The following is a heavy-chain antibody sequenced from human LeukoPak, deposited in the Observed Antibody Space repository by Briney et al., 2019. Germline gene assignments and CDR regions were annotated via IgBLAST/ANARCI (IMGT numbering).Heavy chain of an antibody. CDR2: ISDSGSDT. D-gene: IGHD2-2*02. Sequence: GGSLRLSCAASGFTFSSYAMSWVRQAPGRGLEWLSVISDSGSDTSYGDSGKGRFTISRDNSRNTLYLQMNSLRAEDTAVYYCAKTDCTSSSCYTIDSWGQGILVTVSS. CDR1: GFTFSSYA. J-gene: IGHJ4*02. CDR3: AKTDCTSSSCYTIDS. V-gene: IGHV3-23*01.